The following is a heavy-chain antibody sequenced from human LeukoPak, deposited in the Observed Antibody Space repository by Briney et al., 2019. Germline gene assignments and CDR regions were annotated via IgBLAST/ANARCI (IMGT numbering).Heavy chain of an antibody. CDR1: GGSISSGDYY. CDR2: IYYSGST. Sequence: SQTLSLTCTVSGGSISSGDYYWSWIRQPPGKGLEWIGYIYYSGSTYYNLSLKSRVTISVDTSKNQFSLKLSSVTAADTAVYYCARVNFWSGYVYYMDVWGKGTTVTVSS. J-gene: IGHJ6*03. CDR3: ARVNFWSGYVYYMDV. D-gene: IGHD3-3*01. V-gene: IGHV4-30-4*08.